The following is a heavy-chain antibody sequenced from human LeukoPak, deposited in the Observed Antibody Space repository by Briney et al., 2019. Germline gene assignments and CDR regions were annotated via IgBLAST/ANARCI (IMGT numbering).Heavy chain of an antibody. Sequence: ASVKVSCKASGYTFTGYYMHWVRQAPGQGLEWMGWINPNSGGTNYAQKFQGRVTMTRDTSISTAYMELSRLRSDDTAVYYCARGPSLCSSSSHFDYWGQGTLVTVSS. CDR2: INPNSGGT. CDR3: ARGPSLCSSSSHFDY. J-gene: IGHJ4*02. CDR1: GYTFTGYY. V-gene: IGHV1-2*02. D-gene: IGHD6-6*01.